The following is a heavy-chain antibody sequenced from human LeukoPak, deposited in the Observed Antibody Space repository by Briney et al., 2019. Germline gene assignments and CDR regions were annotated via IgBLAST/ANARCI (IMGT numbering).Heavy chain of an antibody. CDR3: ARAAHGDYDYFDY. V-gene: IGHV3-23*01. Sequence: GGSLRLSCAASGFTFSSYAMSWVRQAPGKGLEWVSAISGSGGSTYYADSVKGRFTISRDNAKNTLYLQMNSLRAEDTAVYYCARAAHGDYDYFDYWGQGTLVTVSS. CDR1: GFTFSSYA. CDR2: ISGSGGST. J-gene: IGHJ4*02. D-gene: IGHD4-17*01.